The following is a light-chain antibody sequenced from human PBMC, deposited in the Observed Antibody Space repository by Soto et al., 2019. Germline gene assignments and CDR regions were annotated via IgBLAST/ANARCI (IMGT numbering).Light chain of an antibody. CDR1: QSISSW. V-gene: IGKV1-5*01. Sequence: DIQMTQSPSTLSASVGDRVTITCRASQSISSWLAWYQQKPGKAPKLLIYDASSLESGVPSRFSGSGSGTEFTLTLSSLQPDDFATYYCQQYNSYRTFGQGTKVDI. CDR2: DAS. CDR3: QQYNSYRT. J-gene: IGKJ1*01.